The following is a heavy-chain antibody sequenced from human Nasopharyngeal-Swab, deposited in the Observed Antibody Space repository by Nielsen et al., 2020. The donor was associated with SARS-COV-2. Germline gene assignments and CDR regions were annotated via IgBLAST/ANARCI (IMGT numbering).Heavy chain of an antibody. D-gene: IGHD3-16*02. CDR2: RGTAGDT. J-gene: IGHJ4*02. CDR3: AKKTVGTYPFDY. V-gene: IGHV3-23*01. CDR1: GFTSSTSS. Sequence: GESLKISCLASGFTSSTSSLTWLRQPPGKGLQWVSTRGTAGDTYYADSVKGRFTISRDNSKNTLYLQMNSLRAEDTAVYYCAKKTVGTYPFDYWGQGTLDTLSS.